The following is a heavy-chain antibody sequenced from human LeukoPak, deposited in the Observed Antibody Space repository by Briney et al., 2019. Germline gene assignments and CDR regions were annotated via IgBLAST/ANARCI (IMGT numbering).Heavy chain of an antibody. J-gene: IGHJ6*03. V-gene: IGHV3-9*01. CDR3: AKDIAPAVFYYMDV. CDR2: ISWNSGTI. CDR1: GFTFSIYE. Sequence: PGGSLRLSCAVSGFTFSIYEMNWVRQAPGKGLEWVSGISWNSGTIAYADSVKGRFTISRDDAKNSLYLQMNSLRAEDTAWYYCAKDIAPAVFYYMDVWGKGTTVIVSS.